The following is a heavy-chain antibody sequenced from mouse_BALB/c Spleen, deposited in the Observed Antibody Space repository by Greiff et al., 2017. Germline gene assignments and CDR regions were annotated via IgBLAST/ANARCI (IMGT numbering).Heavy chain of an antibody. CDR1: GYAFTNYL. J-gene: IGHJ1*01. CDR3: ARADYRYDEPLYWYVEG. CDR2: INPGSGGT. Sequence: QVQLQQSGAELVRPGTSVKVSCKASGYAFTNYLIEWVQQRPGQGLEWIGVINPGSGGTNYNEQFKGKATLTAAKSSSTAYMQLSSLTSDDSAVYFCARADYRYDEPLYWYVEGWGAGNTVTGSS. V-gene: IGHV1-54*01. D-gene: IGHD2-14*01.